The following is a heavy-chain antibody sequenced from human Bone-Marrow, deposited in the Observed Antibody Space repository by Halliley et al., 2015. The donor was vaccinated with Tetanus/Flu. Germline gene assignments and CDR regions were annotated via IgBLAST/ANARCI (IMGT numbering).Heavy chain of an antibody. CDR2: KKQDGREK. D-gene: IGHD6-13*01. CDR3: ARDQQLAY. V-gene: IGHV3-7*04. J-gene: IGHJ4*02. Sequence: WVANKKQDGREKYYVDPVKGRFTNPRDNAKNSLYLQMNGRRAEDPAVYYCARDQQLAYWGQGTLVTVSS.